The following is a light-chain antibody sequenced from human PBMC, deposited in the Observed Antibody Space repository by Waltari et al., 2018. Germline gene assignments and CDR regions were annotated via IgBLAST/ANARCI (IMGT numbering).Light chain of an antibody. CDR2: DNN. Sequence: QSVLTQPPSVSAAPGQKVTISCSGSSSNIGHNPVCWYQQLPGTAPKLFIYDNNKRPSGIPDRFSGSKSATSATLGITGLQTGDEADYYCGTWDNSLRVWVFGGGTKLTVL. CDR3: GTWDNSLRVWV. V-gene: IGLV1-51*01. CDR1: SSNIGHNP. J-gene: IGLJ3*02.